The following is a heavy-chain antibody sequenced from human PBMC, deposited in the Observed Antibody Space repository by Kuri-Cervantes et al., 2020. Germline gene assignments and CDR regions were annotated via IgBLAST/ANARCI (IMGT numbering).Heavy chain of an antibody. J-gene: IGHJ4*02. V-gene: IGHV4-34*01. D-gene: IGHD2-2*01. Sequence: SETLSLTCAVYGGSFSGYYWSWIRQPPGKGLEWIGEINHSGSTNYNPSLKSRVTISVDTSKNQFSLKLSSVTAADTAVYYCARSYCGRTTCYPFFDNWGQGTLVTVSS. CDR2: INHSGST. CDR1: GGSFSGYY. CDR3: ARSYCGRTTCYPFFDN.